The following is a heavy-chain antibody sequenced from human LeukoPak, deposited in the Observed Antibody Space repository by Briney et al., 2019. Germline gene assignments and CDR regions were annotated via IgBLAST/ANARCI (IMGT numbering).Heavy chain of an antibody. V-gene: IGHV3-30*04. CDR3: ARPRAAAGTRLYYYYYMDV. CDR1: GFTFSSYA. CDR2: ISYDGSNK. J-gene: IGHJ6*03. Sequence: GSLRLSCAASGFTFSSYAMHWVRQAPGKGLEWVAVISYDGSNKYYADSVKGRFTISRDNSKNTLYLQMNSLRAEDTAVYYCARPRAAAGTRLYYYYYMDVWGKGTTVTVSS. D-gene: IGHD6-13*01.